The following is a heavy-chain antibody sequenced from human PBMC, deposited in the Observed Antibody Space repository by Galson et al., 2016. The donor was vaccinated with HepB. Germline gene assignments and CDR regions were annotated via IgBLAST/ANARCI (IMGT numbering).Heavy chain of an antibody. V-gene: IGHV5-51*03. CDR2: IYPGDSET. J-gene: IGHJ4*02. Sequence: QSGAEVKKPGESLKISCKGSGDSFTNYLIGWVRQMPGKGLEWMGIIYPGDSETPYSPSFQGPVTISADKSINTAYLQWSSLKASDTAMYYCARPGLMTTVTFFDYWGQGTLVTVSS. CDR3: ARPGLMTTVTFFDY. CDR1: GDSFTNYL. D-gene: IGHD4-17*01.